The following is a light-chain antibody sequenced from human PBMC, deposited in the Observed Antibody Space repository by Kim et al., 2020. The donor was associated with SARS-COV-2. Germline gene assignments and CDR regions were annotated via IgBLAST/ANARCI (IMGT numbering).Light chain of an antibody. J-gene: IGKJ2*01. Sequence: SASVGDRVTITCRASQSISNYLNWYQQKPGRAPNLLIYAASKLQSGVSSRFSSSGSGTDFTLTITSLQPEDFATYYCQQSHSTLYTFGQGTKLEI. CDR2: AAS. CDR1: QSISNY. V-gene: IGKV1-39*01. CDR3: QQSHSTLYT.